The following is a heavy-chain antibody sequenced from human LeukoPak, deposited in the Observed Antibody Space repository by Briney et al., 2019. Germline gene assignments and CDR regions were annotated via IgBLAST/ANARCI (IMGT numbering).Heavy chain of an antibody. D-gene: IGHD3-10*01. J-gene: IGHJ3*02. Sequence: ASVNVSCKASGYTFTSYDINWVRQATGQGLEWMGWMNPNSGNTGYAQKFQGRVTMTRNTSISTAYMELSSLRSEDTAVYYCARGAHWFGELLGGPDAFDIWGQGTMVTVSS. V-gene: IGHV1-8*01. CDR3: ARGAHWFGELLGGPDAFDI. CDR2: MNPNSGNT. CDR1: GYTFTSYD.